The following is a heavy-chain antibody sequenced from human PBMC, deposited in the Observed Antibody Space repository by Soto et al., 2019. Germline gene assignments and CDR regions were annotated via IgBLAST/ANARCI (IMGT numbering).Heavy chain of an antibody. CDR2: INAGNGNT. D-gene: IGHD2-8*01. CDR3: ARDRRYCSIGVCYTSGAWFDP. V-gene: IGHV1-3*01. CDR1: GYTFTSYA. Sequence: ASVKVSCKASGYTFTSYAMHWVRQAPGQRLEWMGWINAGNGNTKYSQKFQGRVTITRDTSASTAYMELSSLRSEDTAVYYCARDRRYCSIGVCYTSGAWFDPWGQGTLVTVSS. J-gene: IGHJ5*02.